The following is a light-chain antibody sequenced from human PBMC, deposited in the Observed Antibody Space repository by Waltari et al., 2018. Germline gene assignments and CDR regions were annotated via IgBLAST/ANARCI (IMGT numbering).Light chain of an antibody. CDR2: EVS. J-gene: IGKJ2*01. V-gene: IGKV2D-29*01. Sequence: DVVMTQSPLSLSVTPGQPASISCTASQSLLHSDGKTYLSWYLQKPGPPPHLLIYEVSKRFSGVPDRCSGSGSGTNFTLTISRVDAEDVGVYYCIQSLRLPHTFGQGTKLEIK. CDR1: QSLLHSDGKTY. CDR3: IQSLRLPHT.